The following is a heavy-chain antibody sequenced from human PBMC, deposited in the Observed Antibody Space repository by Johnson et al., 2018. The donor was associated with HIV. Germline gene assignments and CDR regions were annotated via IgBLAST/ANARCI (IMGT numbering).Heavy chain of an antibody. V-gene: IGHV3-33*06. CDR2: IWYDGSNK. J-gene: IGHJ3*01. CDR1: GFTFSSYG. D-gene: IGHD6-19*01. CDR3: AKDDNLGVWYSDAFDV. Sequence: QVQLVESGGGVVQPGRSLRLSCAASGFTFSSYGMHWVRQAPGKGLEWVAVIWYDGSNKYYADSVKGRFTISRDNSKNTLYLHMKSLRPEDTSIYYCAKDDNLGVWYSDAFDVWGQGTVVTVSS.